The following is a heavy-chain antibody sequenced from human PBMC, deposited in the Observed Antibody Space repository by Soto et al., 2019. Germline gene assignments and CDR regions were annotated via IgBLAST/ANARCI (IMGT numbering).Heavy chain of an antibody. V-gene: IGHV1-69*13. Sequence: SVKVSCKASGATFNSHAFSWVRQAPGQGLEWMGGIIPIFGTPNYAQKFQGRVTITADESTRTVYMELSTLRSEDTAVYYCARDLEFRDGNISHLDYWGQGTLVTVSS. D-gene: IGHD3-10*01. CDR2: IIPIFGTP. CDR1: GATFNSHA. CDR3: ARDLEFRDGNISHLDY. J-gene: IGHJ4*02.